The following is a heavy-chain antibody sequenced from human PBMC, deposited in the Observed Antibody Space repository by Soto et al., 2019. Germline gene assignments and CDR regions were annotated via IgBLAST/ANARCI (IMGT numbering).Heavy chain of an antibody. Sequence: LSLTCAISGDSVSSNSVAWNWIRQSPSRGLEWLGRTYYRSKWYNDYAVSVKSRITINSDTSKNQFSLQLNSVTPEDTAVYYCARTLAYCSSTSCYAPWFDSWGQGTLVTVSS. CDR1: GDSVSSNSVA. J-gene: IGHJ5*01. D-gene: IGHD2-2*01. CDR3: ARTLAYCSSTSCYAPWFDS. V-gene: IGHV6-1*01. CDR2: TYYRSKWYN.